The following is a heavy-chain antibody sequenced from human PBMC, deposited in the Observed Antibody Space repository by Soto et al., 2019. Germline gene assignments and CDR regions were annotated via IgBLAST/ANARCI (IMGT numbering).Heavy chain of an antibody. CDR1: GFTFSEAG. CDR3: TTDWGSGYTSIRAFDG. V-gene: IGHV3-15*01. Sequence: EVQLAESGADLVEPGGSLRLSCTVSGFTFSEAGMTWVRQAPGKGLEWVGRIKSTLYKGAADYASPVEGKFTISREDSRSMLYLQMMSLKTEDTGVYYSTTDWGSGYTSIRAFDGWGPGTRVTVSS. D-gene: IGHD3-22*01. CDR2: IKSTLYKGAA. J-gene: IGHJ3*01.